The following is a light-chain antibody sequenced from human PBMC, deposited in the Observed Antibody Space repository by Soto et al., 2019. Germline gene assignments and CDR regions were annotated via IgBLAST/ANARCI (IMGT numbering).Light chain of an antibody. Sequence: DIQLTQSPSFLSASEGDRVTITCRASQGISSYLAWYQQKPGKAPKLLMYAASTLQSGVPSRFSGSGSGTEFTLTISSLQPEDFATYYCQQLNSYPLTFGGGTKVEMK. J-gene: IGKJ4*01. CDR3: QQLNSYPLT. CDR1: QGISSY. V-gene: IGKV1-9*01. CDR2: AAS.